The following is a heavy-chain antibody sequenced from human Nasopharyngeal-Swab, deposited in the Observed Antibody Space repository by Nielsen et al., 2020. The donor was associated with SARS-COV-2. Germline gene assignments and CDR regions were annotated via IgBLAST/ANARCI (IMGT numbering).Heavy chain of an antibody. CDR2: ISSSSSYT. CDR1: GFTFSDYY. CDR3: ARDKDGFDY. V-gene: IGHV3-11*05. Sequence: GGSLRLSCAASGFTFSDYYMSWIRQAPGKGLGWVSYISSSSSYTNYADSVKGRFTISRDNAKNSLYLQMNSLRAEDTAVYYCARDKDGFDYWGQGTLVTVSS. J-gene: IGHJ4*02.